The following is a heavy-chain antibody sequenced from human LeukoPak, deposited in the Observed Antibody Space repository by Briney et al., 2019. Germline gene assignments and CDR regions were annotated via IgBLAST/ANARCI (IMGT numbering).Heavy chain of an antibody. J-gene: IGHJ5*02. V-gene: IGHV1-3*01. D-gene: IGHD6-19*01. CDR1: GYTFTSYA. Sequence: GASVKVSCKASGYTFTSYAMHWVRQAPGQRLEWMGWINAGNGNTKYSQKSQGRVTITRDTSASTAYMELSSLRSEDTAVYYCARDPHSTGWSWADPWGQGTLVTVSS. CDR3: ARDPHSTGWSWADP. CDR2: INAGNGNT.